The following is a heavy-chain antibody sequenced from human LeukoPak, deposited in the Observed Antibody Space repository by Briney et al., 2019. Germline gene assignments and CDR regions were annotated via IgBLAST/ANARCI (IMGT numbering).Heavy chain of an antibody. J-gene: IGHJ4*02. CDR3: AKVLASTGALDL. V-gene: IGHV3-7*01. CDR1: GFTFSAYW. CDR2: IRQDGDQT. Sequence: GGSLRLSCAASGFTFSAYWMHWVRKAPGKGLEWLADIRQDGDQTYYADSVKGRFTISRDNAKNSLYLQLNSLRAEDTAVYYCAKVLASTGALDLWGQGTLVTVYS. D-gene: IGHD1-14*01.